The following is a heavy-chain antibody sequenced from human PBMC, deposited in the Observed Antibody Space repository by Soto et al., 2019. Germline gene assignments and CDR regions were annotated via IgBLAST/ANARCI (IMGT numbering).Heavy chain of an antibody. CDR1: GGSITSNC. V-gene: IGHV4-59*01. Sequence: QVSLQESGPGLVKPSETLSLTCTVSGGSITSNCWTWIRQPPGKGLEWIGYICNSGSTKYNPSLTSRVTISLDTSKNQVSLNVPSVAAADTAVYYCARVGTSAYYYATDVWGQGTTVTISS. CDR3: ARVGTSAYYYATDV. CDR2: ICNSGST. J-gene: IGHJ6*02. D-gene: IGHD6-13*01.